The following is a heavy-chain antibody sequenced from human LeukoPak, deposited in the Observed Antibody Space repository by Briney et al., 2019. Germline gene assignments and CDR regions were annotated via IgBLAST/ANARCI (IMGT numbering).Heavy chain of an antibody. V-gene: IGHV3-21*01. J-gene: IGHJ6*02. D-gene: IGHD2-2*02. CDR1: GFTFSSYS. CDR3: ARDPSYCSSTSCYTLYYYGMDV. CDR2: ISSSSSYI. Sequence: GGSLRLSCAASGFTFSSYSMNWVRQAPGNGLEWVSSISSSSSYIYYADSVKGRFTISRDNAKNSLYLQMNSLRAEDTAVYYCARDPSYCSSTSCYTLYYYGMDVWGQGTTVTVSS.